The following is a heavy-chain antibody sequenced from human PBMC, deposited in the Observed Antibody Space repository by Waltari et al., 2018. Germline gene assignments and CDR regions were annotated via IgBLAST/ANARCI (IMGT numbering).Heavy chain of an antibody. V-gene: IGHV3-21*02. D-gene: IGHD1-26*01. CDR3: ARDPGSGRFFDY. Sequence: EVQLVESGGGLVKPGGSLRLSCSASGFSFRSYSMGGVRQAPGKGLEWISTISSTSSYIFDTDSLRGRFAISRDNARDLLYLQMNSLRAEDTAVYYCARDPGSGRFFDYWGQGILVTVSS. CDR2: ISSTSSYI. CDR1: GFSFRSYS. J-gene: IGHJ4*02.